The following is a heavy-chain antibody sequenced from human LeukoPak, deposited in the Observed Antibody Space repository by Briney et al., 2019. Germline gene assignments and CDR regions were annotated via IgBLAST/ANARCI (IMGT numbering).Heavy chain of an antibody. J-gene: IGHJ5*02. V-gene: IGHV1-8*01. CDR1: GYTFTSYD. CDR2: MNPNSGNT. CDR3: ARDYSGYDFINWFDP. D-gene: IGHD5-12*01. Sequence: ASVKVSCKASGYTFTSYDINWVRQATAQGLEWMGWMNPNSGNTGYAQKFQGRVTMTRNTSISTAYMELSSLRSEDTAVYYCARDYSGYDFINWFDPWGQGTLVTVSS.